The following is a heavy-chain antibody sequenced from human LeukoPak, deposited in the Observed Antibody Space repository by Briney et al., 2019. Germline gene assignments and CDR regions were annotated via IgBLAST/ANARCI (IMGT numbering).Heavy chain of an antibody. D-gene: IGHD4-17*01. CDR2: INHSGST. CDR3: ARGQDSDGDYGHYFDY. V-gene: IGHV4-34*01. Sequence: SETLSLTCAVYGGSFSGYYWSWIRQPPGKGLEWIGEINHSGSTNYNPSLKSRVTISVDTSKNQFSLKLSSVTAADTAVYYCARGQDSDGDYGHYFDYWGQGTLVTVSS. CDR1: GGSFSGYY. J-gene: IGHJ4*02.